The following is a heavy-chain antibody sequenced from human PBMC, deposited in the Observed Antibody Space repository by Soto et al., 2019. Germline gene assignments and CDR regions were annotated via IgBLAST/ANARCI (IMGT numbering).Heavy chain of an antibody. CDR3: AKDYLPYSGRIPDAFDI. J-gene: IGHJ3*02. CDR2: ISNSGDNT. CDR1: GFSFSDFA. Sequence: GSLRLSCAASGFSFSDFAMHWVRQAPGKGLEYVSGISNSGDNTYYSDSVKGRFTISRDNSKNTLYLQMGSLRADDMSVYYCAKDYLPYSGRIPDAFDIWGQGTMVTVSS. V-gene: IGHV3-64*02. D-gene: IGHD1-26*01.